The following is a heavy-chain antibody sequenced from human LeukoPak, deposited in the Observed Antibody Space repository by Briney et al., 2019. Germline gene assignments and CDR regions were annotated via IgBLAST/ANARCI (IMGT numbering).Heavy chain of an antibody. CDR2: ISSSSSYI. D-gene: IGHD4-23*01. CDR1: GFTFSSYS. J-gene: IGHJ4*02. Sequence: GGSLRLSCAASGFTFSSYSMNWVRQAPGKGLEWVSSISSSSSYIYYADSVKGRFTISRDNAKNSLYLQMNSLRAEDTAVYYCASRMNYGGNPFNYWGQGTLVTVSS. CDR3: ASRMNYGGNPFNY. V-gene: IGHV3-21*01.